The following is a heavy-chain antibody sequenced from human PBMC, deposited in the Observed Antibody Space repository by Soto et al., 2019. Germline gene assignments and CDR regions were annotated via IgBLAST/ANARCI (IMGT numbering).Heavy chain of an antibody. D-gene: IGHD2-15*01. Sequence: GGSLRLSCAASGFTFSSYEMNWVRQAPGKGLEWVSYISSSGSTIYYADSVKGRFTISRENAKNSLYLPMNSLRAEDTAVYYCARYERAPVSCSGGSCYSEGYGLDVWGQGTSVTVSS. CDR1: GFTFSSYE. CDR2: ISSSGSTI. CDR3: ARYERAPVSCSGGSCYSEGYGLDV. J-gene: IGHJ6*02. V-gene: IGHV3-48*03.